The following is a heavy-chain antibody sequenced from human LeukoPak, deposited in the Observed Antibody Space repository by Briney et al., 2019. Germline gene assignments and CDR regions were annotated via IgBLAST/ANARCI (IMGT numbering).Heavy chain of an antibody. J-gene: IGHJ5*02. CDR2: IYHSGST. D-gene: IGHD3-9*01. CDR3: ARGGYDILTGYYNVGWFDP. CDR1: GGSISSGGYS. V-gene: IGHV4-30-2*01. Sequence: SQTLSLTCAASGGSISSGGYSWSWIRQPPGKGLEWIGYIYHSGSTYYNPSLKSRVTISVDRSKNQFSLKLSSVTAAATAVYYCARGGYDILTGYYNVGWFDPWGQGTLVTVSS.